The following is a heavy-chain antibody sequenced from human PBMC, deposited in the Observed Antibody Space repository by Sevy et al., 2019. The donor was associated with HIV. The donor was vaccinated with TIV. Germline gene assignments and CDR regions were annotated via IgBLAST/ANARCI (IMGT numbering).Heavy chain of an antibody. CDR2: ISSSGSII. Sequence: GGSLRLSCEASGFTFRSYEMNWVRQAPGKGLEWVSYISSSGSIIYYADSVEGRFTISRDNAKNSLYMQMNSLRAEDTAVYYCARVDANYDKGFDPWGQGTLVTVSS. J-gene: IGHJ5*02. D-gene: IGHD3-22*01. CDR3: ARVDANYDKGFDP. V-gene: IGHV3-48*03. CDR1: GFTFRSYE.